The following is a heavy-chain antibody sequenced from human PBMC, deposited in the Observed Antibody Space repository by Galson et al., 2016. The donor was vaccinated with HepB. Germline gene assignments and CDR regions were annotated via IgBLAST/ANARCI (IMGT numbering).Heavy chain of an antibody. D-gene: IGHD2-21*02. Sequence: SVKVSCKASGYSFSSYRISWVRQAPGQGLEWMAWINPYNGDTNYIEKLQGRVTVTTDTSTSTVHMELRSLRSDDTAVYYCARVETVVILTATPIFYFDYWGQGTPVTVSS. J-gene: IGHJ4*02. V-gene: IGHV1-18*01. CDR3: ARVETVVILTATPIFYFDY. CDR1: GYSFSSYR. CDR2: INPYNGDT.